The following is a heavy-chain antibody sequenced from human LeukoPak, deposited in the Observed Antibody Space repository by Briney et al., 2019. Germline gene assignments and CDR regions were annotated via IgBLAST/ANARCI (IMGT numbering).Heavy chain of an antibody. J-gene: IGHJ4*02. CDR1: GFTFSNYA. V-gene: IGHV3-23*01. CDR3: AREGGYSSSKVDY. D-gene: IGHD6-6*01. Sequence: PVGSLRLSCAASGFTFSNYAMSWVRQAPGKGLEWVSAFSGGGGGTYYADSVKGRFTISRDNSKNTLYLQMNSPRADDTAVYYCAREGGYSSSKVDYWGQGTLVTVSS. CDR2: FSGGGGGT.